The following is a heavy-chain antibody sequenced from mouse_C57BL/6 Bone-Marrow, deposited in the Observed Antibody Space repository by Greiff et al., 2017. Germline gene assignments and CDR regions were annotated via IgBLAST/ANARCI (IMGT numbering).Heavy chain of an antibody. CDR1: GYAFSSSW. J-gene: IGHJ3*01. CDR2: IYPGDGDT. Sequence: QVQLQQSGPELVKPGASVKISCKASGYAFSSSWMNWVKQRPGKGLEWIGRIYPGDGDTNSNGKFKGKATLTADKSSSTAYMQLSSLTSEDSAVYFCARSGYGNPGAYWGQGTLVTVSA. CDR3: ARSGYGNPGAY. D-gene: IGHD2-10*02. V-gene: IGHV1-82*01.